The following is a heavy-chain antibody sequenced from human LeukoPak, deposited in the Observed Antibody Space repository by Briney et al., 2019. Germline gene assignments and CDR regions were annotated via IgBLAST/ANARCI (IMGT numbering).Heavy chain of an antibody. V-gene: IGHV4-59*01. J-gene: IGHJ3*02. CDR2: IYYSGST. CDR1: GGSISSYY. D-gene: IGHD1-26*01. Sequence: SETLSLTCIVSGGSISSYYWSWIRQPPGKGLEWIGYIYYSGSTNYNPSLKSRVTISVDTSKNQFSLKLSSVTAADTAVYYCARQIVGAPDAFDIWGQGTMVTVSS. CDR3: ARQIVGAPDAFDI.